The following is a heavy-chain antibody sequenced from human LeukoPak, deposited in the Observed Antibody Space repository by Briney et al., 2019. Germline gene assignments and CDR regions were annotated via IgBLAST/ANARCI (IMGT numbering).Heavy chain of an antibody. D-gene: IGHD2-2*01. J-gene: IGHJ4*02. CDR2: ISYDGSNK. CDR3: ASRASSFDY. Sequence: GGSLRLSCAASGFSFSSYAMHWVRRAPGKGLEGVAVISYDGSNKYYADSVKGRFTISRDNSKNTLYLQMNSLRVEDTAVYYCASRASSFDYWGQGTLVTVSS. CDR1: GFSFSSYA. V-gene: IGHV3-30-3*01.